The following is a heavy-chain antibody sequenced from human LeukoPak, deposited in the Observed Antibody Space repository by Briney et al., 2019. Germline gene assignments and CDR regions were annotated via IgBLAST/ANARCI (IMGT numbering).Heavy chain of an antibody. V-gene: IGHV3-23*01. CDR1: GFTFSSYA. CDR2: ISGSGGST. CDR3: AKDKQWLVPGNWFDP. J-gene: IGHJ5*02. Sequence: GGALRLSCAASGFTFSSYAMNWVRQAPGKGLEWVSAISGSGGSTYYADSVKGRFTISRDNSKNTLYLQINILRGEDTAKYYCAKDKQWLVPGNWFDPWGQGTLVTVSS. D-gene: IGHD6-19*01.